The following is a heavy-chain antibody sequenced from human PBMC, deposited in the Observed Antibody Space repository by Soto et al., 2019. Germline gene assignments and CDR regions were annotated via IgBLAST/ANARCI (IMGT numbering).Heavy chain of an antibody. Sequence: EVQLLGSGGGLVQPGGSLRLSCAASAFTFSDYDMSWVRQAPGKGLEWVSAISASGLTTYYGASAKGRFTISKDNSKDTLYLQMNSLRVEDTAVFYCARDRRGVVDPWGQGIPVTVSS. CDR2: ISASGLTT. J-gene: IGHJ5*02. CDR3: ARDRRGVVDP. V-gene: IGHV3-23*01. CDR1: AFTFSDYD.